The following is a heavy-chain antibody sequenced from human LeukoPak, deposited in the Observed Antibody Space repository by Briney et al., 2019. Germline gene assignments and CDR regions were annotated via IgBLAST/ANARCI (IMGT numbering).Heavy chain of an antibody. V-gene: IGHV1-69*04. J-gene: IGHJ6*02. D-gene: IGHD3-22*01. Sequence: SVKVSCKASGGTFSSYAISWVRQAPGQGLEWMGRIIPILFIANYAQKFQSRVTITADKSTSTAYMELSSLRSEDTAVYYCARDWKYYDSSGYSYYYGMDVWGQGTTVTVSS. CDR1: GGTFSSYA. CDR2: IIPILFIA. CDR3: ARDWKYYDSSGYSYYYGMDV.